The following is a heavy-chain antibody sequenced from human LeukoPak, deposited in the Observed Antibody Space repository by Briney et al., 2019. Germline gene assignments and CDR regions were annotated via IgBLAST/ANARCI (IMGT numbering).Heavy chain of an antibody. Sequence: QPGGSLRLSCAASGXTFSNCAMSWVRQAPGKGLEWVSAISGSGGSTYYADSVKGRFTISRDNSKNTLYLQMNSLRAEDTALYYCAKALGDYSSAWYPKYFHHWGQGTLVTVSS. J-gene: IGHJ1*01. CDR3: AKALGDYSSAWYPKYFHH. CDR1: GXTFSNCA. V-gene: IGHV3-23*01. CDR2: ISGSGGST. D-gene: IGHD6-19*01.